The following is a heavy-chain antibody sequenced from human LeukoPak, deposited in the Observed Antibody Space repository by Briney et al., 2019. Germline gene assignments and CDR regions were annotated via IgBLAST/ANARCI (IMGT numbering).Heavy chain of an antibody. Sequence: GASVKVSCKASGYTFTGYYMHWVRQAPGQGLEWMGWINPNSGGTNYAQKFQGRVTMTRDTSISTAYMELSRLRSDDTAVYYCARDDCTNGVCYDLTDYWGQGTLVTVSS. V-gene: IGHV1-2*02. CDR3: ARDDCTNGVCYDLTDY. CDR2: INPNSGGT. D-gene: IGHD2-8*01. J-gene: IGHJ4*02. CDR1: GYTFTGYY.